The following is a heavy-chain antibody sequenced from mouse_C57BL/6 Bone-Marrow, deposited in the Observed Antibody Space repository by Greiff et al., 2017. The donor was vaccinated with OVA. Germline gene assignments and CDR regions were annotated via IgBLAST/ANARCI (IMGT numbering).Heavy chain of an antibody. D-gene: IGHD1-1*01. Sequence: VQLQQSGPGLVAPSQSLSITCTVSGFSLTSYGVDWVRQPPGKGLEWLGVIWGGGSTNYNSALMSRLSISKDNSKSQVFLKMNSLQTDDTAMYYCAKHHQLSLNYYDYAMDYWGQGTSVTVSS. CDR2: IWGGGST. CDR1: GFSLTSYG. V-gene: IGHV2-9*01. CDR3: AKHHQLSLNYYDYAMDY. J-gene: IGHJ4*01.